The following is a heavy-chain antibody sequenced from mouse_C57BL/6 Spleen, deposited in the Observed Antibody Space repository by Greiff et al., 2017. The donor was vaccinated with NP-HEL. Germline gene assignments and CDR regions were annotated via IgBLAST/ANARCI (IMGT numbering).Heavy chain of an antibody. J-gene: IGHJ2*01. CDR2: IYPGNSDT. V-gene: IGHV1-5*01. CDR3: TRKEGDLYYFDY. D-gene: IGHD3-3*01. CDR1: GYTFTSYW. Sequence: EVQLQQSGTVLARPGASVKMSCKTSGYTFTSYWMHWVKQRPGQGLEWIGAIYPGNSDTSYNQKFKGKAKLTAVTSASTAYMELSSLTNEDSAVYYCTRKEGDLYYFDYWGQGTTLTVSS.